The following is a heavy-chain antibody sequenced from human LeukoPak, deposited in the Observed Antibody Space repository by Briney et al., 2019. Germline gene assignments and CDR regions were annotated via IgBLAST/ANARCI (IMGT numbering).Heavy chain of an antibody. V-gene: IGHV3-74*01. CDR3: TRGIAEAFDP. CDR1: GFTFSSYW. CDR2: INTDGGFT. J-gene: IGHJ5*02. Sequence: GGSLRLSCAASGFTFSSYWIHWVRQAPGKGLVWVSRINTDGGFTDYADSVKGRFTVSRDNAKNTVYLQMNSLGDEDTAVYCCTRGIAEAFDPWGPGTLVTVSS. D-gene: IGHD6-13*01.